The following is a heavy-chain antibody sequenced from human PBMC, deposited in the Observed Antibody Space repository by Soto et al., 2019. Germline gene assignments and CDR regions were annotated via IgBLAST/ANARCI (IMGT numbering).Heavy chain of an antibody. V-gene: IGHV5-51*01. CDR3: ARKTCAQDPMDY. CDR2: IYPSDSDT. J-gene: IGHJ4*02. Sequence: GESLKISCKGSGYSFTTYWIGWVRQMPGKGLEWMGIIYPSDSDTRYSPSFQGQVTISVDKSISSAYLQWSSLKASDTAIYYCARKTCAQDPMDYWGQGTLVTVSA. CDR1: GYSFTTYW.